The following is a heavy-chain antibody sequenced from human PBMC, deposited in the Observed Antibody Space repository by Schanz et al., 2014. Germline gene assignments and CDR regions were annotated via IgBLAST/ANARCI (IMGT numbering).Heavy chain of an antibody. CDR2: ISSSSRII. D-gene: IGHD4-17*01. V-gene: IGHV3-21*01. Sequence: EMLLVESGGGLVKPGGSLRLSCEGSGFTFSDYSMNWVRQTPGRGLEWVSSISSSSRIIKFADSVKGRFTISRDNARDSLHLQMSSLRVDDTAVYYCVRGYPLEDGDYGYSYYGMDLWGRGTTVIVSS. J-gene: IGHJ6*02. CDR1: GFTFSDYS. CDR3: VRGYPLEDGDYGYSYYGMDL.